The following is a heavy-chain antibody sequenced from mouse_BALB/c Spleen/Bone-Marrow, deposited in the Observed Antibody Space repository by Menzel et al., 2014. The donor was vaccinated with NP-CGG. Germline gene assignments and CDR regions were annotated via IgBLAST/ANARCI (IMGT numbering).Heavy chain of an antibody. D-gene: IGHD2-10*02. Sequence: DVKLVESGGGLAQPGGSRKLSCAASGFTFSSFGMHWVRPAPEKGLEWVAYISSGSSTIYYADTVKGRFTISRDNPKNTLFLQMTSLRSEDTAMYYCVRSYDSYAMAFWGQGTSVTVSS. J-gene: IGHJ4*01. CDR1: GFTFSSFG. CDR3: VRSYDSYAMAF. V-gene: IGHV5-17*02. CDR2: ISSGSSTI.